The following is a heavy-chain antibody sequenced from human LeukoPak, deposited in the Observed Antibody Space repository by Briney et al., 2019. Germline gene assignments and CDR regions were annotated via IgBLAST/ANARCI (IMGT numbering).Heavy chain of an antibody. Sequence: PGGSLRLSCAASGFSFSNYWMHWVRQAPGKGLVWVSRISSDGSDTIYADSVKGRFTMSRDNAKNTLYLQMNSLRAEDTAVYYCATSGDIVVVVAATFDYWGQGTLVTVSS. D-gene: IGHD2-15*01. CDR3: ATSGDIVVVVAATFDY. CDR2: ISSDGSDT. V-gene: IGHV3-74*01. J-gene: IGHJ4*02. CDR1: GFSFSNYW.